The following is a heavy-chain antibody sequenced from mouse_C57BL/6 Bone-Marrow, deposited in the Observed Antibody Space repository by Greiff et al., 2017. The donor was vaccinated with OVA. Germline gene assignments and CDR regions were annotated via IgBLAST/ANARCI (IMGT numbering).Heavy chain of an antibody. Sequence: QVQLQQSGAELVKPGASVKLSCKASGYTFTSYWMHWVKQRPGQGLEWIGMIHPNSGSTNYNEKFKSKATLTVDKSSSTAYMQLSSLTSEDSAVYYCAGNYYGSSYYAMDYWGQGTSVTVSS. CDR2: IHPNSGST. J-gene: IGHJ4*01. CDR1: GYTFTSYW. CDR3: AGNYYGSSYYAMDY. D-gene: IGHD1-1*01. V-gene: IGHV1-64*01.